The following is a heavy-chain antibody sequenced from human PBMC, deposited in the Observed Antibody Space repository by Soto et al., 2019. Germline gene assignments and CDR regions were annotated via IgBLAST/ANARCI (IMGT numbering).Heavy chain of an antibody. J-gene: IGHJ6*02. CDR1: GFTFSSYG. Sequence: GGSLRLSCAASGFTFSSYGMHWVRQAPGKGLEWVAVIWYDGSNKYYADSVKGRFTISRDNSKNTLYLQMNSLRAEDTAVYYCARSIRKKTDSSSWYWRMDVWGQRTTVTVSS. CDR2: IWYDGSNK. D-gene: IGHD6-13*01. V-gene: IGHV3-33*01. CDR3: ARSIRKKTDSSSWYWRMDV.